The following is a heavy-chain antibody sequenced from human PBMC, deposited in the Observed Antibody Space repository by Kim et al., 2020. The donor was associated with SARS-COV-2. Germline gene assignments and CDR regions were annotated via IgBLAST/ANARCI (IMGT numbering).Heavy chain of an antibody. V-gene: IGHV1-69*01. Sequence: VKVSCKASGGTFSSYAISWVRQAPGQGLEWMGGIIPIFDTANYAQKFQGRVTITADESTSTAYMELSSLRSEDTAVYYCARDRSCSSTSCYGRSAYYYGMDVWGQGTTVTVSS. J-gene: IGHJ6*02. CDR3: ARDRSCSSTSCYGRSAYYYGMDV. D-gene: IGHD2-2*01. CDR2: IIPIFDTA. CDR1: GGTFSSYA.